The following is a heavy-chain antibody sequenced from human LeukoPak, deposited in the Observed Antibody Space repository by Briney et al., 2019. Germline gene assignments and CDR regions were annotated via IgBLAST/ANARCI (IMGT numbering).Heavy chain of an antibody. Sequence: GGSLRLSCAASGFTFSSYAMSWVRQAPGRGLEWVSAISGSGDSTYYADSVKGRFTISRDNSKNTLYLQMNSLRAEDTALYYCARAGGTYYGIAFDMWGQGTMVTVSS. J-gene: IGHJ3*02. CDR1: GFTFSSYA. D-gene: IGHD1-26*01. V-gene: IGHV3-23*01. CDR2: ISGSGDST. CDR3: ARAGGTYYGIAFDM.